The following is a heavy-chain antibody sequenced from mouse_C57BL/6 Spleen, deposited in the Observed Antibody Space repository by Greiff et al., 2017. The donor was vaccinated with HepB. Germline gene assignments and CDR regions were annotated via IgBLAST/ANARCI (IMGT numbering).Heavy chain of an antibody. CDR2: FHPYNDDT. J-gene: IGHJ3*01. V-gene: IGHV1-47*01. CDR1: GYTFTTYP. CDR3: ARSGYYGSSWFAY. Sequence: QVHVKQSGAELVKPGASVKMSCKASGYTFTTYPIEWMKQNHGKSLEWIGNFHPYNDDTKYNEKFKGKATLTVEKSSSTVYLELSRLTSDDSAVYYCARSGYYGSSWFAYWGQGTLVTVSA. D-gene: IGHD1-1*01.